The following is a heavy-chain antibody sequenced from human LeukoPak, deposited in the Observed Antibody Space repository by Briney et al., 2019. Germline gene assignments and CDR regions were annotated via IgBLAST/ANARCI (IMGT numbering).Heavy chain of an antibody. V-gene: IGHV4-38-2*02. CDR1: GYSISSGYY. CDR2: IYHSGST. D-gene: IGHD6-13*01. J-gene: IGHJ5*02. Sequence: PSETVSLTCTVSGYSISSGYYWGWIRQPPGKGLEWIGSIYHSGSTYYNPSLKSRVTISVDTSKNQFSLKLSSVTAADTAVYYCAREGDSNSVGWFDPWGQGTLVTVSS. CDR3: AREGDSNSVGWFDP.